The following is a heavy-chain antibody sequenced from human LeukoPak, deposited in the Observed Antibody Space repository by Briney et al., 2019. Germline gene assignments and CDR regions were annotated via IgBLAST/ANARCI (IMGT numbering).Heavy chain of an antibody. CDR1: GYTFTTHD. CDR2: INPSGGST. J-gene: IGHJ4*02. Sequence: ASVRVSCKAFGYTFTTHDISWVRQAPGQGLEWMRIINPSGGSTSYAQKFQGRVTMTRDTSTSTVYMELSSLRSEDTAVYYCARDKLWRYDFWSGYYPLDYWGQGTLATVSS. D-gene: IGHD3-3*01. CDR3: ARDKLWRYDFWSGYYPLDY. V-gene: IGHV1-46*01.